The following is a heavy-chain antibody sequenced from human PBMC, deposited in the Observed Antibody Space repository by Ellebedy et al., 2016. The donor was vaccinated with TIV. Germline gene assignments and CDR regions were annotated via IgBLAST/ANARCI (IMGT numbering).Heavy chain of an antibody. CDR2: INGGNGNP. J-gene: IGHJ4*02. Sequence: AASVKVSCKASGYTFTSYAMHWVRQAPGQRLEWMGWINGGNGNPKYPQKFQGRVTITRDTPASTAYMELNSLTSEDTAVYYCARASYDSSGTVNDYWGQGTLVTVSS. CDR3: ARASYDSSGTVNDY. D-gene: IGHD3-22*01. V-gene: IGHV1-3*01. CDR1: GYTFTSYA.